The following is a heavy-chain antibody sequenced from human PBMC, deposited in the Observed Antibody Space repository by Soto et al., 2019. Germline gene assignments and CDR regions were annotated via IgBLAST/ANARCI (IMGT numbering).Heavy chain of an antibody. CDR3: TPGGGGPSRLYVN. V-gene: IGHV3-15*01. CDR2: IKSKNDGERT. J-gene: IGHJ4*02. Sequence: EVQLVESGGDLVKPGGSLRLSCAASGFSFSNAWMSWVRQAPGKGPEWVGRIKSKNDGERTEYAAPVQGRFTISRDDSKNTLHLSMNSLRTEDTAVYYCTPGGGGPSRLYVNWGQGTLVTVSS. CDR1: GFSFSNAW. D-gene: IGHD3-16*01.